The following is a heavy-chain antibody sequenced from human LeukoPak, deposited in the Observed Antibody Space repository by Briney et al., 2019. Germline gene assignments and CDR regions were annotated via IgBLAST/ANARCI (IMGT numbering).Heavy chain of an antibody. CDR3: ARDLKQQLESYYYYGMDV. CDR2: IYYSGST. J-gene: IGHJ6*02. CDR1: GGSVSSGSYY. Sequence: KPSETLSLTCTVSGGSVSSGSYYWSWIRQPPGKGLEWIGYIYYSGSTNYNPSLKSRVTISVDTSKNQFSLKLSSVTAADTAVYYCARDLKQQLESYYYYGMDVWGQGTTVTVSS. V-gene: IGHV4-61*01. D-gene: IGHD6-13*01.